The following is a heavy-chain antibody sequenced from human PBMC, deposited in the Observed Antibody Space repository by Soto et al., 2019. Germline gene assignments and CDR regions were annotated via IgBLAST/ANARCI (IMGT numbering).Heavy chain of an antibody. CDR2: IYHSGST. CDR3: ARVPTP. J-gene: IGHJ5*02. Sequence: PSETLSLTCTVSGDSISSLYWSWIRQPPGKGLEWIGYIYHSGSTYYNPSLKSRVTISVDRSKNQFSLKLSSVTAADTAVYYCARVPTPWGQGTLVTVSS. V-gene: IGHV4-59*12. CDR1: GDSISSLY. D-gene: IGHD2-2*01.